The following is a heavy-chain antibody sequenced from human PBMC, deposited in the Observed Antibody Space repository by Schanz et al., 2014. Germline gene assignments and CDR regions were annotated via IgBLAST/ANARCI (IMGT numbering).Heavy chain of an antibody. CDR1: GYIFINSG. V-gene: IGHV1-18*01. CDR3: ARDRGFCDRDSLYTFDS. J-gene: IGHJ4*02. CDR2: ISDYNHNK. D-gene: IGHD3-3*01. Sequence: QIQLVQSGPEVKKPGATVKVSCKASGYIFINSGISWVRQAPGQGLEWMGWISDYNHNKEYDEKFQGRVTMTTDTSTSTAYMALTDLRSDDTAVYYCARDRGFCDRDSLYTFDSWGQGTLVTVSS.